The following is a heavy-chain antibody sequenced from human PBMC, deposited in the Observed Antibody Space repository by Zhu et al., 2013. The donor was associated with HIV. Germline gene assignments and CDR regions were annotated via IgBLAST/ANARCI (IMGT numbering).Heavy chain of an antibody. CDR2: LDPRSGDT. CDR1: NYTFTAYF. D-gene: IGHD3-22*01. J-gene: IGHJ3*02. Sequence: QVQLVQSGTEVKKPGASVNVSCKASNYTFTAYFIHWVRQAPGQGQGLEWMGWLDPRSGDTMYTQKFQGRVTITADTSLDTAYLELTSLRSDDTAVYFCARDRSGYYYDSSGRDAFDIWGQGTMVTVSS. V-gene: IGHV1-2*02. CDR3: ARDRSGYYYDSSGRDAFDI.